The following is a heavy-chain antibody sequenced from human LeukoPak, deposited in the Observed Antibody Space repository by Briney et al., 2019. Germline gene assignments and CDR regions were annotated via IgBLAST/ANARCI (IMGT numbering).Heavy chain of an antibody. D-gene: IGHD3-10*01. V-gene: IGHV1-2*02. CDR1: GYTFTGYY. J-gene: IGHJ4*02. CDR2: INPNSGGT. CDR3: ARPNGSGSYYAGAYDY. Sequence: ASVKVSCKASGYTFTGYYMHWVRQAPGQGLEWMGWINPNSGGTNYAQKFQGRVTMTRDTSISTAYMELSRLRSDDTAVYYCARPNGSGSYYAGAYDYWGQGTLVTVSS.